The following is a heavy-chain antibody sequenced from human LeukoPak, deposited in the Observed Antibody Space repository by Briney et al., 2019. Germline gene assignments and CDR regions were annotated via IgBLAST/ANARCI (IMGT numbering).Heavy chain of an antibody. D-gene: IGHD2-8*02. J-gene: IGHJ4*02. CDR2: IKQDGSEK. CDR1: GFTFSSFW. V-gene: IGHV3-7*03. CDR3: AAGGAY. Sequence: GESLRLSCAASGFTFSSFWMKWVRQAPGKGLEWVANIKQDGSEKYYVDSVRGRFTISRDNAKNSLYLQMNSLRTEDTAVYYCAAGGAYWGQGTLVTVSS.